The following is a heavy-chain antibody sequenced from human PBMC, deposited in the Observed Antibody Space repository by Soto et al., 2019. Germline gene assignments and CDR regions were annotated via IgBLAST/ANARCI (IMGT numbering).Heavy chain of an antibody. J-gene: IGHJ4*02. Sequence: PGGSLRLSCAASGFTFSSYSMSWVRQAPGKGLEWVSAISGSGDSTYYADFVKGRFTISRDNSKNTLYLLMNGLSAEDTAIYYCAKLNLGRVHFDYWGQGTLVTVSS. V-gene: IGHV3-23*01. D-gene: IGHD1-26*01. CDR3: AKLNLGRVHFDY. CDR2: ISGSGDST. CDR1: GFTFSSYS.